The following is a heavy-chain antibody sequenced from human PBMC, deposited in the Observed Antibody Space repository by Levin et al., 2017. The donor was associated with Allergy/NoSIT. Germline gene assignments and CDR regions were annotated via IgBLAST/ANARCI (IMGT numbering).Heavy chain of an antibody. D-gene: IGHD6-13*01. J-gene: IGHJ3*01. CDR3: AKEQDLVPPNAFDF. V-gene: IGHV3-30*18. Sequence: PGGSLRLSCAASGFTFSSYGMHWVRQAPGKGLEWVAAMSYDGSEKYYEDSVKGRFTISRDNSKNTLFLQMNGLRAEDTAVYYCAKEQDLVPPNAFDFWGQGTVVTVSS. CDR2: MSYDGSEK. CDR1: GFTFSSYG.